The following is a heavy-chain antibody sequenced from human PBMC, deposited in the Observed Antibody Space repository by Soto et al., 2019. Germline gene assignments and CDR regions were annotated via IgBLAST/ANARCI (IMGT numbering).Heavy chain of an antibody. CDR2: IYHSGST. CDR3: ARGRPDTMIPFDP. Sequence: QVQLQESGPGLVKPSGTLSLTCAVSGGSISSSNWWSWVCQPPGKGLEWIWEIYHSGSTNYNPSHTSRVVISVDTSKKQFSLKLSSVTAADTAVYYCARGRPDTMIPFDPWGQGTLVTVSS. CDR1: GGSISSSNW. V-gene: IGHV4-4*02. J-gene: IGHJ5*02. D-gene: IGHD3-22*01.